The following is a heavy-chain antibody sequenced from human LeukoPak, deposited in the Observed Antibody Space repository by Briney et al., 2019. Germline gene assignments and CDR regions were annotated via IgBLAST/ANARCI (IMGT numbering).Heavy chain of an antibody. V-gene: IGHV3-21*01. CDR1: GFTFSTFG. Sequence: GGSLRLSCAASGFTFSTFGFNWVRQAPGKGLEWVSSISHSSIYISYADSVKGRFTISRDNARNSVYLQMDSLRVEDTAVYYCARGYYYDSSVAYWGQRTLVTVSS. CDR3: ARGYYYDSSVAY. D-gene: IGHD3-22*01. CDR2: ISHSSIYI. J-gene: IGHJ4*02.